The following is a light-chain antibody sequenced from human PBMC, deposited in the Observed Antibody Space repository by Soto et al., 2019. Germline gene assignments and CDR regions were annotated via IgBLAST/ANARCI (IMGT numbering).Light chain of an antibody. CDR3: EQRTNWPMYT. Sequence: EIVLTQSPATLSLSPGERATLSCRASQSVSSYLAWSQQKPGQAPRLLIYDASNRSTGIPARFSGSGSGTDFTLTINSLEPDDGAVYYCEQRTNWPMYTFGPGTKLESK. CDR2: DAS. J-gene: IGKJ2*01. V-gene: IGKV3-11*01. CDR1: QSVSSY.